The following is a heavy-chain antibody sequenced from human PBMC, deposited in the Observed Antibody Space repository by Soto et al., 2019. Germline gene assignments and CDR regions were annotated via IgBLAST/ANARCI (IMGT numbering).Heavy chain of an antibody. V-gene: IGHV4-39*01. Sequence: LPLTCTVSGGSISSSSYYWGWIRQPPGKGLEWIGSIYYSGSTYYNPSLKSRVTISVDTSKNQFSLKLSSVTAADTAVYYCARHPGLGGYCSGGSCYRPGAFDIWGQGTMVTVSS. CDR2: IYYSGST. CDR1: GGSISSSSYY. J-gene: IGHJ3*02. D-gene: IGHD2-15*01. CDR3: ARHPGLGGYCSGGSCYRPGAFDI.